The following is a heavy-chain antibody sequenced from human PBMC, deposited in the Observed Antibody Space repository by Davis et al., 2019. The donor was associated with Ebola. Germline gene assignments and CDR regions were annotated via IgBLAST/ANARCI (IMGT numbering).Heavy chain of an antibody. CDR1: GFTFSSYA. CDR2: ISGSGGST. CDR3: AKGRGVVVPAAIPDY. Sequence: GESLKISCAASGFTFSSYAMSWVRQAPGKGLEWVSAISGSGGSTYYADSVKGRFTISRDNSKNTLYLQMNSLRAEDTAVYYCAKGRGVVVPAAIPDYWGQGTLVTVSS. J-gene: IGHJ4*02. V-gene: IGHV3-23*01. D-gene: IGHD2-2*01.